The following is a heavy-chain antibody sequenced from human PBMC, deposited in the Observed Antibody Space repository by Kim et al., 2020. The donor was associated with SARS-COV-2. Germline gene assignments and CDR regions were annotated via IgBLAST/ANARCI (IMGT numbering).Heavy chain of an antibody. J-gene: IGHJ4*02. CDR2: ISYDGSNK. CDR3: ARSIAVAGTIDY. CDR1: GFTFSSCA. Sequence: GGSLRLSCAASGFTFSSCAIHWVRQAPGKGLEWVAVISYDGSNKNYADSVKGRFTISRDNSKNTLYLQMNSLRAEDTAVYYCARSIAVAGTIDYWGQGTLVTVSS. D-gene: IGHD6-19*01. V-gene: IGHV3-30-3*01.